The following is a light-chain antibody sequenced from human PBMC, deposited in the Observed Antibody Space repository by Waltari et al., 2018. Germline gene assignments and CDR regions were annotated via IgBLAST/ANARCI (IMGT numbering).Light chain of an antibody. CDR2: DVS. CDR3: SSYTSSSTVGVL. J-gene: IGLJ2*01. Sequence: QSALTPPASVSGSPGPSITFPCPGTSHDVGPSNYVSRYQQRPGKAPKLIIYDVSYRPSGVSNRFSGSKSGSTASLTISGLQAEDEADYHCSSYTSSSTVGVLFGGGTKLTVL. V-gene: IGLV2-14*03. CDR1: SHDVGPSNY.